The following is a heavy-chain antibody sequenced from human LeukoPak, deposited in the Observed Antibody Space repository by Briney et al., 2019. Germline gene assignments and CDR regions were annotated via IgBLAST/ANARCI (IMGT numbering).Heavy chain of an antibody. V-gene: IGHV4-59*01. CDR1: NASISGSY. CDR2: IYYSGST. J-gene: IGHJ1*01. D-gene: IGHD3-22*01. Sequence: SETLSLTCTVSNASISGSYWSWIRQPPGKGLEWIGYIYYSGSTTYNPSLKSRVTISVDTSKNQFSLQLTSVTAADTAVYYCARGGDTSGHYYFEYFQHWGQGTLVTVSS. CDR3: ARGGDTSGHYYFEYFQH.